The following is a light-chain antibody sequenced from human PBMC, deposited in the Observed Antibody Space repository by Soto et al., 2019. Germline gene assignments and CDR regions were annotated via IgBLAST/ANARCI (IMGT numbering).Light chain of an antibody. CDR1: SSDVGGYNA. J-gene: IGLJ2*01. CDR3: SSYSTTTTL. V-gene: IGLV2-14*01. Sequence: QSVLTQPASVSGSPGQSITISCTGTSSDVGGYNAVSWYQQHPGKAPQLMIYEVSHRPSDVSNRFSGSKSGNTASLTISGLQAEDEADYYCSSYSTTTTLFGGGTRSPS. CDR2: EVS.